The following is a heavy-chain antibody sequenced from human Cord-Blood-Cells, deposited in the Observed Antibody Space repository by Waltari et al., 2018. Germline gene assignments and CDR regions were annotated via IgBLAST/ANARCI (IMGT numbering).Heavy chain of an antibody. CDR1: GFTFDDYA. J-gene: IGHJ4*02. CDR2: ISWNSGSI. Sequence: EVQLVESGGGLVQPGRSLRLSCAASGFTFDDYAIHWVRHAPGKGLEWVSGISWNSGSIGYADSVKGRFTISRDNAKNSLYLQMNSLRAEDTALYYCAKDIGYYYDSSGYYNYWGQGTLVTVSS. V-gene: IGHV3-9*01. D-gene: IGHD3-22*01. CDR3: AKDIGYYYDSSGYYNY.